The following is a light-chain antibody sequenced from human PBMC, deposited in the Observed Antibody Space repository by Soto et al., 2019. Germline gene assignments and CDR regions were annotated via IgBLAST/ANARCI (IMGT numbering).Light chain of an antibody. CDR3: GSDGVSIS. CDR1: SSDVGSHNF. Sequence: QSALTQPASVSGSPGQSITISCTGTSSDVGSHNFVSWYQQHPGKAPELMIYEVSKRPTGIPYRFSGSKSGNTACRTFSGLQAEDGAEYYCGSDGVSISFGGGSKVIVL. J-gene: IGLJ2*01. V-gene: IGLV2-23*02. CDR2: EVS.